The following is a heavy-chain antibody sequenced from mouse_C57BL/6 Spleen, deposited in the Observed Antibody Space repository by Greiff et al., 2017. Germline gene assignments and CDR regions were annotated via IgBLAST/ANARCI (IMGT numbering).Heavy chain of an antibody. CDR3: ARRGDRLYYAMDY. Sequence: VQLQQSGAELAKPGASVKLSCKASGYTFTSYWMHWVQQRPGQGLEWIGYINPSSGYTKYNQKFKDKATLTADKSSSTAYMQRSSLTYEDSAVYYCARRGDRLYYAMDYWGQGTSVTVSS. V-gene: IGHV1-7*01. CDR2: INPSSGYT. J-gene: IGHJ4*01. CDR1: GYTFTSYW.